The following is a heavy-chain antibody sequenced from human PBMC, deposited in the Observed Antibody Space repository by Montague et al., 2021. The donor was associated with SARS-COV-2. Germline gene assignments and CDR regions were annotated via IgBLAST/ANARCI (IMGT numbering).Heavy chain of an antibody. J-gene: IGHJ6*02. CDR1: GGSIRSGSYY. D-gene: IGHD4-17*01. V-gene: IGHV4-61*02. CDR3: ARDYGDYSYYYGLDV. CDR2: IYSSGST. Sequence: TLSLTRTVSGGSIRSGSYYWSRIRQPAGKGLEWIGRIYSSGSTNYNPSLKSRVTMSVDTSKNQFSLKVSSVTAADTAVYYCARDYGDYSYYYGLDVWGQGTTVTVSS.